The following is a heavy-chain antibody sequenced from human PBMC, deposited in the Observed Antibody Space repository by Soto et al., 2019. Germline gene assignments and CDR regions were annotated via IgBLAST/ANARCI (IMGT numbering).Heavy chain of an antibody. J-gene: IGHJ3*02. CDR1: GYRFTGFW. CDR3: ARPASGGSRDAFDI. V-gene: IGHV5-10-1*01. D-gene: IGHD2-15*01. CDR2: IDPNDSFI. Sequence: PGASLKISCQGSGYRFTGFWLNWVRQRPGKGLEWVGRIDPNDSFINCSPPFEGHVTISADKSISTAYLQWTRLQAADTAIYYCARPASGGSRDAFDIWGQGTMVTVSS.